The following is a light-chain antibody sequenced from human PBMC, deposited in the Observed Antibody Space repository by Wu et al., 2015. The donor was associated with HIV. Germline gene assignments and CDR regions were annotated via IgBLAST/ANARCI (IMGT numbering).Light chain of an antibody. J-gene: IGKJ1*01. V-gene: IGKV3D-15*01. CDR1: QSVTSN. CDR2: GAS. CDR3: QQYKIWPVT. Sequence: EIVMTQSPAIVSVSPGEGTTLSCGASQSVTSNLAWYQQKPGQTPRLLIYGASTRAAGISDRFSGSGSGTLSTLTISSLQSEDSAVYLCQQYKIWPVTFDQGTKVEIK.